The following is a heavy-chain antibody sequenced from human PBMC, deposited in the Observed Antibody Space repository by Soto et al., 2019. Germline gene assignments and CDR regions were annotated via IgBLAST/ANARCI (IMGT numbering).Heavy chain of an antibody. CDR3: ARGVQLWSNYYYYGMDV. Sequence: SETLSLTCAISGDSVSSNSAAWNWIRQSPSRGLEWLGRTYYRSKWYNDYAVSVKSRITINPDTSKNQFSLQLNSVTPEDTAVYYCARGVQLWSNYYYYGMDVWGQGTKVTVSS. J-gene: IGHJ6*02. CDR1: GDSVSSNSAA. D-gene: IGHD5-18*01. CDR2: TYYRSKWYN. V-gene: IGHV6-1*01.